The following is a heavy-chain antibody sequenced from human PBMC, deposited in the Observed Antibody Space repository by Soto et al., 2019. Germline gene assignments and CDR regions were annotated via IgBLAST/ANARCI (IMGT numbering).Heavy chain of an antibody. J-gene: IGHJ3*02. V-gene: IGHV4-39*01. CDR1: GGSISSISYY. D-gene: IGHD3-9*01. CDR2: IYYSGST. Sequence: PSETLSLTCTVSGGSISSISYYWGWIRQPPGKGLEWIGSIYYSGSTYYNPSLKSRVTISVDTSKNQFSLKLSSVTAADTAVYYCARRGLRYFDWDIWGQGTMVTVSS. CDR3: ARRGLRYFDWDI.